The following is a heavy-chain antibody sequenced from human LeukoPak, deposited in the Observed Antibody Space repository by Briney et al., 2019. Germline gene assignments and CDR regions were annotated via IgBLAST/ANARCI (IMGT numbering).Heavy chain of an antibody. D-gene: IGHD3-16*02. CDR3: ARGGPDYVWGSYRIAVAFDI. CDR2: INHSGST. Sequence: SETLSLTCAVYGGSFSGYYWSWIRQPPGKGLEWIGEINHSGSTNYNPSLKSRVTISVDTSKNQFSLKLSSVAAADTAVYYCARGGPDYVWGSYRIAVAFDIWGQGTMVTVSS. J-gene: IGHJ3*02. V-gene: IGHV4-34*01. CDR1: GGSFSGYY.